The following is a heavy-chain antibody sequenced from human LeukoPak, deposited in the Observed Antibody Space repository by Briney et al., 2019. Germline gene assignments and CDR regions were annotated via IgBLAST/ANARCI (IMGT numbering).Heavy chain of an antibody. J-gene: IGHJ4*02. V-gene: IGHV1-2*02. D-gene: IGHD6-19*01. CDR3: ARERSSIAVAHFDY. CDR1: GYTFTGYY. Sequence: ASVKVSCKASGYTFTGYYMHWVRQAPGQGLEWMGWINPNSGGTNYAQKFQGRVTMTRDTSVSTAYMELSRLRSDDTAVYYCARERSSIAVAHFDYWGQGTLVTVSS. CDR2: INPNSGGT.